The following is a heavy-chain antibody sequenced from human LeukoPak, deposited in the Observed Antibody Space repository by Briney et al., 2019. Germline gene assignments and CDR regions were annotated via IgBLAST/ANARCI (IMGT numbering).Heavy chain of an antibody. CDR2: IKKDGSEK. Sequence: GGSLRLSCAASGFTFSNYWMSWVRQAPGKGLECVANIKKDGSEKYYVDSVKGRFTISRDNAKDSLYLQMNSLRAEDTAVYYCAELGITMIGGVWGKGTTVTIPS. V-gene: IGHV3-7*01. CDR1: GFTFSNYW. CDR3: AELGITMIGGV. J-gene: IGHJ6*04. D-gene: IGHD3-10*02.